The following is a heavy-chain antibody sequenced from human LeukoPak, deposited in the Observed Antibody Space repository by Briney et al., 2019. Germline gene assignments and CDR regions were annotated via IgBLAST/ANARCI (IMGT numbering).Heavy chain of an antibody. CDR1: GGTFSSYA. CDR2: IIPIFGTA. D-gene: IGHD5-18*01. J-gene: IGHJ4*02. Sequence: SVKVPCEASGGTFSSYAISWVRQAPGQGLEWMGGIIPIFGTANYAQKFQGRVTITADESTSTAYMELSSLRSEDTAVYYCARDNDACGYSYGYCYFDYWGQGTLVTVSS. V-gene: IGHV1-69*01. CDR3: ARDNDACGYSYGYCYFDY.